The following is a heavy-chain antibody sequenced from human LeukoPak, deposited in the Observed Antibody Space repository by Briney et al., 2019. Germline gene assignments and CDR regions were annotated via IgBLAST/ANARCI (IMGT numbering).Heavy chain of an antibody. V-gene: IGHV3-30*18. Sequence: GGSLRLSCVASGFTFSSYGMHWVRQAPGKGLEWVAVISYDGSNKYYADSVKGRFTISRDNSKNTLFLQMNSLRAEDTALYYCAKWGDRGYYFDYWGQGTLVTVSS. CDR2: ISYDGSNK. D-gene: IGHD3-16*01. CDR3: AKWGDRGYYFDY. CDR1: GFTFSSYG. J-gene: IGHJ4*02.